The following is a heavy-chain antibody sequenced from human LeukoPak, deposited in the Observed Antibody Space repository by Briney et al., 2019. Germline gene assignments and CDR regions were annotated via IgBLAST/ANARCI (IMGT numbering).Heavy chain of an antibody. CDR1: GGSFSSGGFY. CDR2: ISYTGNT. D-gene: IGHD4-11*01. CDR3: AREKVTTETNWFDP. J-gene: IGHJ5*02. V-gene: IGHV4-31*03. Sequence: SETLSLTCTASGGSFSSGGFYWSWLRQHPGKALEWIGYISYTGNTYNNASLRSRVTISVDTSKNQFSLKLSSLTAADTAVYYCAREKVTTETNWFDPWGQGTLVTVSS.